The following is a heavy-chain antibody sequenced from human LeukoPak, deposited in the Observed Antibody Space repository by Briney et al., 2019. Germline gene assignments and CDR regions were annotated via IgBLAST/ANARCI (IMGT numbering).Heavy chain of an antibody. CDR3: TRGSYYGFEDY. CDR2: IKQDGSEK. J-gene: IGHJ4*02. V-gene: IGHV3-7*01. D-gene: IGHD1-26*01. Sequence: PGGSLRLSCAASGFTFSSYWMSWVRQAPGKGLEWVANIKQDGSEKYYVDSVKGRFTISRDNAKNSLYLQMNSLRAEDTAVYYCTRGSYYGFEDYWGQGTLVTVSS. CDR1: GFTFSSYW.